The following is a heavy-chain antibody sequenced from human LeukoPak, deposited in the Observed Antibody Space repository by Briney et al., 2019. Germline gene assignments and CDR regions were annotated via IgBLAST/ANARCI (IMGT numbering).Heavy chain of an antibody. CDR1: GFTFSSYS. Sequence: PGGSLRLSCAASGFTFSSYSMNWVRQAPGKGLEWVSSISSSSSYIYYADSVKGRFTISRDNAKNSLYLQMNSLRAEDTAVYYCARDLLGIVAVDDAFDIWGQGTMVTVSS. V-gene: IGHV3-21*01. D-gene: IGHD5-12*01. CDR3: ARDLLGIVAVDDAFDI. J-gene: IGHJ3*02. CDR2: ISSSSSYI.